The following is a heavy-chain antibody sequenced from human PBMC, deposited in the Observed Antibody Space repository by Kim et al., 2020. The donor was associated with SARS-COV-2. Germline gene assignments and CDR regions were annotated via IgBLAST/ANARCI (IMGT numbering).Heavy chain of an antibody. J-gene: IGHJ4*02. V-gene: IGHV1-18*01. D-gene: IGHD3-3*01. CDR1: GYTFTSYG. CDR2: ISAYNGNT. Sequence: ASVKVSCKASGYTFTSYGSSWVRQAPGQGLEWMGWISAYNGNTNYAQKRQGRVTMTTDTSTSTAYMELRSLRYDDTAVYYCAGDYNYDFWSGQWGKAYTFHYRGQGTLVTVSS. CDR3: AGDYNYDFWSGQWGKAYTFHY.